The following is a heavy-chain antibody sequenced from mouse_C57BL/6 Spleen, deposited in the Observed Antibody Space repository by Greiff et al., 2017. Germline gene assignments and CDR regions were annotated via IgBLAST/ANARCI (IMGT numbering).Heavy chain of an antibody. Sequence: QVHVKQPGTELVKPGASVKMSCKASGYTFTSYWMHWVKQRPGKGLEWIGDINPSNGGTNYNEKFKSKATLTVDKSSNTAYMQLSSLTSENSAVYYCANRDDYHGGSFLDYWGQGTTLTVSS. D-gene: IGHD1-1*01. J-gene: IGHJ2*01. CDR3: ANRDDYHGGSFLDY. CDR2: INPSNGGT. CDR1: GYTFTSYW. V-gene: IGHV1-53*01.